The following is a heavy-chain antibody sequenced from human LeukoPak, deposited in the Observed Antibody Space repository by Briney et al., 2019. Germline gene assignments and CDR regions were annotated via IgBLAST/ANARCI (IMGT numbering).Heavy chain of an antibody. D-gene: IGHD6-19*01. Sequence: SETLSLTCAVYGGSFSGYYWSWIRQPPGKGLEWIGEINHSGSTNYNPSLKGRVTISVDTSKNQFSLKLSSVTAADTAVYYCARNEGGWGDYWGQGTLVTVSS. J-gene: IGHJ4*02. CDR2: INHSGST. V-gene: IGHV4-34*01. CDR1: GGSFSGYY. CDR3: ARNEGGWGDY.